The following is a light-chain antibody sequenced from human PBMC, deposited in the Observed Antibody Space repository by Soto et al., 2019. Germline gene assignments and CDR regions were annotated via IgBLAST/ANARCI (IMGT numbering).Light chain of an antibody. CDR2: EVT. J-gene: IGLJ1*01. CDR1: SSDVGGYHY. Sequence: QSVLTQPASVSVSPGQSITSSCTGTSSDVGGYHYVSWYQQLPGKAPKLMIYEVTKRPSGVSNRFSGSKSDNTASLTISGLQAEDEADYYCSAYTTRSAVFGTGTKVTVL. V-gene: IGLV2-14*01. CDR3: SAYTTRSAV.